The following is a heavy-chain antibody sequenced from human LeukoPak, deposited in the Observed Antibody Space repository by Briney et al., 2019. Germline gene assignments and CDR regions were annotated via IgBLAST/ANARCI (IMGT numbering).Heavy chain of an antibody. D-gene: IGHD3-22*01. J-gene: IGHJ1*01. CDR3: ARQESSGYYQYFQH. V-gene: IGHV5-51*01. CDR2: IYPCYSHT. CDR1: GSYFTSYW. Sequence: GGSLQISCQGSGSYFTSYWIGWGRPLPGKGLEGMGIIYPCYSHTSYTPSFQRHVTTSADNSLSTASLQWSSLKASDPAMYYCARQESSGYYQYFQHWGQGTLVTVSS.